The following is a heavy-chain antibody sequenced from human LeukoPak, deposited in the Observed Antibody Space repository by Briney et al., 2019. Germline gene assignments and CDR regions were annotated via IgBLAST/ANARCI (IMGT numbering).Heavy chain of an antibody. Sequence: GSSVKVSCKASGGTFSSYTISWVRQAPGQGLEWMGRIIPILGIANYAQKFQGRVTITADKSTSTAYMELSSLGSVDTAVYYCARDPGDEYSSSSDHWGQGTLVTVSS. D-gene: IGHD6-6*01. CDR2: IIPILGIA. CDR1: GGTFSSYT. J-gene: IGHJ5*02. CDR3: ARDPGDEYSSSSDH. V-gene: IGHV1-69*04.